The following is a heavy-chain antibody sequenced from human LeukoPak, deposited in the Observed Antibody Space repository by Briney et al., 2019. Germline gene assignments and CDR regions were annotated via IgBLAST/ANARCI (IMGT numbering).Heavy chain of an antibody. D-gene: IGHD2-2*01. Sequence: AGGSLRLSCAASGFTFSNAWMSWVRQAPGKGLEWVGRIISKTNGGRTDYAAPVKGRFTISRDDSKNTLYLQMNSLSAEETAVYYCARVRGSTDWYVDYWGQGTLVTVSS. V-gene: IGHV3-15*01. CDR2: IISKTNGGRT. CDR1: GFTFSNAW. J-gene: IGHJ4*02. CDR3: ARVRGSTDWYVDY.